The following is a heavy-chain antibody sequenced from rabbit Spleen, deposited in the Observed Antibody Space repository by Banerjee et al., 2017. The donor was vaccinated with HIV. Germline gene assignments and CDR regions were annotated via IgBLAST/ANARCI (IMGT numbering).Heavy chain of an antibody. CDR3: ARGDSTYSWAFNL. CDR2: IGGSTGTTT. Sequence: QEQLVESGGGLVQPEGSLTLTCTASGFSFSSSYYMCWVRQAPGRGLEWIACIGGSTGTTTYYASWAKGRFTISKTSSTTVTLQMTSLTAADTAIYFCARGDSTYSWAFNLWGPGTLVTVS. CDR1: GFSFSSSYY. D-gene: IGHD8-1*01. V-gene: IGHV1S45*01. J-gene: IGHJ4*01.